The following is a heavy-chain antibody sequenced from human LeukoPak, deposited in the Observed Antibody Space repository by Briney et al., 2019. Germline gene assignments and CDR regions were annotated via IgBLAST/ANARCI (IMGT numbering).Heavy chain of an antibody. CDR1: GGTVSSYV. CDR2: VLPIFGTA. J-gene: IGHJ5*02. Sequence: SVKVSCTASGGTVSSYVISWVRQAPGQGLEWMGGVLPIFGTAIYAQKWQGRVTITADESTSTAYMELRSLRSEDTAIYYCARAEDQGRYFDWLPGFAPWGQGTLVIVSS. D-gene: IGHD3-9*01. CDR3: ARAEDQGRYFDWLPGFAP. V-gene: IGHV1-69*13.